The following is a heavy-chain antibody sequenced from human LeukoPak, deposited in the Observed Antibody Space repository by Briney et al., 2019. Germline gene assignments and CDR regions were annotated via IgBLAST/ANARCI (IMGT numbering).Heavy chain of an antibody. CDR1: GFTFSDYY. V-gene: IGHV3-11*04. J-gene: IGHJ6*03. Sequence: PGGSLRLSCAASGFTFSDYYMSWIRQAPGKGLEWVSYISSSGNTRYYADSVKGRFTISRDNAKNSLYLHMNSLRAEDTAVYYCARFNGDYDDWRWPWGRGHYYYYMDVWGKGTTVTISS. CDR2: ISSSGNTR. CDR3: ARFNGDYDDWRWPWGRGHYYYYMDV. D-gene: IGHD4-17*01.